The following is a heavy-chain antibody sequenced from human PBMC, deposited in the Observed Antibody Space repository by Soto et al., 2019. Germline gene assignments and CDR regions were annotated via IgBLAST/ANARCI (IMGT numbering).Heavy chain of an antibody. J-gene: IGHJ5*02. CDR2: IHLNSGAT. CDR1: GYTYTGNY. Sequence: ASVKVSCKASGYTYTGNYLHWVRQAPGQGLEWMGWIHLNSGATKYAQKFQGWVTMTRDTSISTTYLDLSSLKSNDTAVYYSTRETDRPTYGWFDPWGQGTLVTVSS. D-gene: IGHD2-8*01. V-gene: IGHV1-2*04. CDR3: TRETDRPTYGWFDP.